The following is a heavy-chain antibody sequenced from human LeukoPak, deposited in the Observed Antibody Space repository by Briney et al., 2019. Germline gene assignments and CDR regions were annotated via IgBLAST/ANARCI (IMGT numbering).Heavy chain of an antibody. J-gene: IGHJ4*02. CDR1: GFTFSSYA. CDR2: ISGSGGST. D-gene: IGHD5-12*01. V-gene: IGHV3-23*01. Sequence: GGSLRLSCAASGFTFSSYAMSWVRQAPGKGLEWVSTISGSGGSTYYADSVKGRFTISRDNSKNTLYLQVNSLRVEDTAVYYCARERPSMVATVTYFDYWGQGTLVTVSS. CDR3: ARERPSMVATVTYFDY.